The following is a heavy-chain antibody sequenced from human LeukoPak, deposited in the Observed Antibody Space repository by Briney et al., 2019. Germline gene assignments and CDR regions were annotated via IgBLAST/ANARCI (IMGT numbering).Heavy chain of an antibody. Sequence: ASVKVSCKASGYTFTGYYMHWVRQAPGQGLEWMGRINPNSGGTNYARKFQGRVTMTRDTSISTAYMELSRLRSDDTAVYYCARDRGLPVATIAALDYWGQGTLVTVSS. V-gene: IGHV1-2*06. J-gene: IGHJ4*02. CDR1: GYTFTGYY. D-gene: IGHD5-12*01. CDR3: ARDRGLPVATIAALDY. CDR2: INPNSGGT.